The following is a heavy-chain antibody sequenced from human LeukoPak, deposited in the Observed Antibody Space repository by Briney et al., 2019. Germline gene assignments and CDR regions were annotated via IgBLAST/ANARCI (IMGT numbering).Heavy chain of an antibody. Sequence: SVKVSCKASGGTFSSYAISWVRQAPGQGLEWMGGIVPIFGTANYAQKFQGRVTITTDESTSTAYMELSSLRSEDTAVYYCARDSDEYSGSYTGDYWGQGTLVTVSS. V-gene: IGHV1-69*05. D-gene: IGHD1-26*01. CDR2: IVPIFGTA. CDR3: ARDSDEYSGSYTGDY. CDR1: GGTFSSYA. J-gene: IGHJ4*02.